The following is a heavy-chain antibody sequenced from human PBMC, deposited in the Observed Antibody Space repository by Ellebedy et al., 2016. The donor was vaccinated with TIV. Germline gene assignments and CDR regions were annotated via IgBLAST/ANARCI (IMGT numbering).Heavy chain of an antibody. Sequence: AASVKVSCKASGDSFSSYALNWFRQAPGQGPEWMGGIIPVFGAANYAPNFQGRVAITADESTGTVYMELSSLRSEDTAVYYCARVWGRGGYSYGAFDIWGQGTMVTVSS. V-gene: IGHV1-69*13. CDR3: ARVWGRGGYSYGAFDI. D-gene: IGHD5-18*01. J-gene: IGHJ3*02. CDR1: GDSFSSYA. CDR2: IIPVFGAA.